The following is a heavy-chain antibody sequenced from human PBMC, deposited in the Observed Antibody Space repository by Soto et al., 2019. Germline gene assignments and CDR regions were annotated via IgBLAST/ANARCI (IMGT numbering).Heavy chain of an antibody. V-gene: IGHV3-23*01. CDR1: GFTFSNYA. D-gene: IGHD2-2*01. Sequence: EVQLLESGGGSVQPGGSLRLSCVASGFTFSNYAMSWVRQAPGKGLEWVSVISASGGSTYYADSVKGRFTISRDNFKNTLYLQMNSLRAEDTALYYCAKSDKYCSSTSCYSGDWGQGTLVTVSS. J-gene: IGHJ4*02. CDR3: AKSDKYCSSTSCYSGD. CDR2: ISASGGST.